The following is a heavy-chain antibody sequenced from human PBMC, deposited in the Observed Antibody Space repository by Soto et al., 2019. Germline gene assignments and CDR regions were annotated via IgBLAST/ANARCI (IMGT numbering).Heavy chain of an antibody. CDR3: ARGGASFSASEC. J-gene: IGHJ4*02. CDR1: GFTFGNYW. V-gene: IGHV3-7*01. Sequence: EVQLVESGGGLVQPGGSLRLSCAASGFTFGNYWMTWVRQAPGKGLEWLANINKDGSDAYHVDSVRGRFTISRDTAKSSLFLEMNSLRVEDTAVYFCARGGASFSASECWGQGTLVTVSS. CDR2: INKDGSDA. D-gene: IGHD3-10*01.